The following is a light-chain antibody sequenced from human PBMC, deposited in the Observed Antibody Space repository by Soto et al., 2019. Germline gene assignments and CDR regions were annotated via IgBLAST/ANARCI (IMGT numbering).Light chain of an antibody. CDR3: QQYKDWPPLT. V-gene: IGKV3-11*01. J-gene: IGKJ4*01. Sequence: EIVLTQSPATLSLSPGDRATLSCRASQDVGGYLSWFQQKPGQAPRPLIYDASIRAPGIPARFSGSESGTVFTLTISSLEPEDFAVYYCQQYKDWPPLTFGGGTKVDIK. CDR1: QDVGGY. CDR2: DAS.